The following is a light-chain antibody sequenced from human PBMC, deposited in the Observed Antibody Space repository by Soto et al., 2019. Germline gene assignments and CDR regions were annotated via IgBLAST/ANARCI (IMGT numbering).Light chain of an antibody. J-gene: IGLJ1*01. CDR1: GSEVGEYNY. Sequence: QSVLTQPAAGSGSLGQSISISCTGTGSEVGEYNYVSWYQQHPDKAPKLMIYEVSNRPSGVSHRFSGSKSGNTASLAIAGLQAEDEADYYCSSYTSTSTLYVFGTGTKVTVL. CDR3: SSYTSTSTLYV. CDR2: EVS. V-gene: IGLV2-14*01.